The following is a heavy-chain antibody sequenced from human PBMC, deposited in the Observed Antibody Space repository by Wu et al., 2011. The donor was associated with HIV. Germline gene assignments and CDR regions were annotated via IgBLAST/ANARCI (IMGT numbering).Heavy chain of an antibody. V-gene: IGHV1-8*03. CDR3: AMGPQPTSSWYLNAFDY. D-gene: IGHD6-13*01. Sequence: VSCKASGYTFMNHDIELGATGHWQGLEWMGWMNPNSGNTGYAHKFKGRVTITRDISISTAYMELSSLRSEDTAVYYCAMGPQPTSSWYLNAFDYWGQGTLVTVSS. J-gene: IGHJ4*02. CDR2: MNPNSGNT. CDR1: GYTFMNHD.